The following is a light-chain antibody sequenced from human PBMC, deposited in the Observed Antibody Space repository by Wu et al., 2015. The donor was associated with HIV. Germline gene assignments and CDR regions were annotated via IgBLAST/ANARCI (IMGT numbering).Light chain of an antibody. J-gene: IGKJ1*01. Sequence: DIQMTQSPSTLSASVGDRVTITCRASQSISSWLAWYQQKPGKAPKLLMYKSSTLESAVPSRFSGSGSGTEFTLTISSLQPDDFAIYYCQQYNALSTFGQGTKVEI. CDR1: QSISSW. V-gene: IGKV1-5*03. CDR2: KSS. CDR3: QQYNALST.